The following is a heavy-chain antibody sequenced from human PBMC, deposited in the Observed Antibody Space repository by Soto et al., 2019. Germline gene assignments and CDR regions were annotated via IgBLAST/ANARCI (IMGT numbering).Heavy chain of an antibody. CDR2: IDPSDSYT. V-gene: IGHV5-10-1*01. CDR3: AIMDAEFDWLLYYYYGMDV. Sequence: PGESLKISCKGSGYSFTSYWISWVRQMPGKGLEWMGRIDPSDSYTNYSPSFQGHVTISADKSISTAYLQWSSLKASDTAMYYCAIMDAEFDWLLYYYYGMDVWGQGTTVTVSS. CDR1: GYSFTSYW. J-gene: IGHJ6*02. D-gene: IGHD3-9*01.